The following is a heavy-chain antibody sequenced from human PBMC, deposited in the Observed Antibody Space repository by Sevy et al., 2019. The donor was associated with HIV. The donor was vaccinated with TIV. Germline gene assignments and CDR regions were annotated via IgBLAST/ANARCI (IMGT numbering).Heavy chain of an antibody. CDR1: GFTLSSYT. CDR3: VRDERAIASHFDY. Sequence: GGSLRLSCEASGFTLSSYTMNWVRQSPEKGLEWVATFDRTDITHYADSVKGRLIISRDTAKNPLLLQMNSLRDDDTAMYFCVRDERAIASHFDYWGRGTLVTVSS. D-gene: IGHD2-21*01. CDR2: FDRTDIT. V-gene: IGHV3-48*02. J-gene: IGHJ4*02.